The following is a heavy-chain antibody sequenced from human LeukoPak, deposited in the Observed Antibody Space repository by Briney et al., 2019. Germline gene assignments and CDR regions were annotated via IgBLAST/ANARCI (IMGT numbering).Heavy chain of an antibody. D-gene: IGHD3-16*01. J-gene: IGHJ6*02. Sequence: SETLSLTCTVSGGSISGGGYYWRWIRQHPGKGLEWIGYIYYSGSTYYNPSLKSRVTISVDTSKNQFSLKLSSVTAADTAVYYCARGLMIYGMDVWGQGTTVTVSS. CDR1: GGSISGGGYY. CDR2: IYYSGST. V-gene: IGHV4-31*03. CDR3: ARGLMIYGMDV.